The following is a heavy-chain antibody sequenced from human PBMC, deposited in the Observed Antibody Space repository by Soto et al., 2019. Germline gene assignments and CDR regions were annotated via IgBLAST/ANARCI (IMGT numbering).Heavy chain of an antibody. CDR3: ARAELGGSSQPDAFDI. CDR1: GFSVSSYD. CDR2: IGTAGDT. D-gene: IGHD1-26*01. Sequence: PGGCLRLSCAASGFSVSSYDMHWFRQPTGKGLEWVSAIGTAGDTYYPGSVKGRFTISRENAKNSLYLQVNSLRAEDTAVYYCARAELGGSSQPDAFDIWGQGTMVTVSS. J-gene: IGHJ3*02. V-gene: IGHV3-13*01.